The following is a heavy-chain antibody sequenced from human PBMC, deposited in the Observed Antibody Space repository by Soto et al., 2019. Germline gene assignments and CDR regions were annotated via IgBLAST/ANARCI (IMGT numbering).Heavy chain of an antibody. V-gene: IGHV3-15*01. CDR1: GFTFYNTW. J-gene: IGHJ4*02. CDR3: TTDRRSGYDPQFDF. Sequence: PGGSLRLSCTASGFTFYNTWMSWVRQAPGKGLEWVGRVKSKTDGGATDYTAPVRGRFTISRDDSENTLYLQMNSLQTDDTAVYYCTTDRRSGYDPQFDFWGQGTRVTVS. D-gene: IGHD5-12*01. CDR2: VKSKTDGGAT.